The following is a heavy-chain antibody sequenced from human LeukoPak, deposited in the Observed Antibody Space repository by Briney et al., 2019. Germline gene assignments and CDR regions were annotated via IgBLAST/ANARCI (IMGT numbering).Heavy chain of an antibody. CDR2: VNESGGT. J-gene: IGHJ5*02. CDR1: IDSFSNYH. V-gene: IGHV4-34*01. Sequence: PSETLSLTCAVYIDSFSNYHWNWTRQTPTKGMEWIGEVNESGGTNISPSLRSRVILSVDTSKNQFSLKLISVTVADTAIYYCARGQGATVPLVGKNWFDPWGQGTRVIVSS. CDR3: ARGQGATVPLVGKNWFDP. D-gene: IGHD1-26*01.